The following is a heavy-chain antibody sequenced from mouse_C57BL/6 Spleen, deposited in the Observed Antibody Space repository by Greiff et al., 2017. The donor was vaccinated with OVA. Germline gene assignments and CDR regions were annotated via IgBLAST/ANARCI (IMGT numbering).Heavy chain of an antibody. D-gene: IGHD3-2*02. J-gene: IGHJ3*01. CDR2: ISYDGSN. Sequence: EVKLMESGPGLVKPSQSLSLTCSVTGYSITSGYYWNWIRQFPGNKLEWMGYISYDGSNNYNPSLKNRISITRDTSKNQFFLKLNSVTTEDTATYYCARLDSSGSWFAYWGQGTLVTVSA. CDR1: GYSITSGYY. CDR3: ARLDSSGSWFAY. V-gene: IGHV3-6*01.